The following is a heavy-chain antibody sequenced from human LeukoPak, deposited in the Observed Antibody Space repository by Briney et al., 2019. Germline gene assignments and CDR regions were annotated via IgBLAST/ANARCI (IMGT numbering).Heavy chain of an antibody. Sequence: SETLSLTCTVSGGSISNTYYWGWIRQPPGKGLEWIGTIYYSGSTYYNPSLKSRVTVSVDTSKNQFSLKLRSVTAADTAMYYCARDSWGTYYMDVWGKGTTVTVSS. J-gene: IGHJ6*03. D-gene: IGHD1/OR15-1a*01. CDR3: ARDSWGTYYMDV. V-gene: IGHV4-39*07. CDR2: IYYSGST. CDR1: GGSISNTYY.